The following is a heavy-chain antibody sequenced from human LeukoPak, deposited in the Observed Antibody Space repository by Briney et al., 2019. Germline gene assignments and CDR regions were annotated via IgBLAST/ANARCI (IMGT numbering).Heavy chain of an antibody. V-gene: IGHV4-34*01. J-gene: IGHJ4*02. Sequence: PSETLSLTCAVYGGSFSGYFWTWIRQPPGKGLEWIGEINHSGSTSYNPSLKSRVTISVDTSKNQFSLKLTSVTAADTAIYYCASAYSNGWYVPFDSWGQGTLVTVSS. CDR2: INHSGST. D-gene: IGHD6-19*01. CDR3: ASAYSNGWYVPFDS. CDR1: GGSFSGYF.